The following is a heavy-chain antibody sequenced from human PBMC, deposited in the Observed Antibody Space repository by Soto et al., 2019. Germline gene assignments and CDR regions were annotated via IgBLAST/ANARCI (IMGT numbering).Heavy chain of an antibody. V-gene: IGHV4-31*03. CDR3: ARSFGTVGRSSSLSY. J-gene: IGHJ4*02. Sequence: SETLSLTCTVSGGSISSGGYYWSWIRQHPGKGLEWIGYIYYSGSTYYNPSLKSRVTISVDTSKNQFSLKLSSVTAADTAVYYCARSFGTVGRSSSLSYWGQGTLVTVSS. CDR1: GGSISSGGYY. CDR2: IYYSGST. D-gene: IGHD6-6*01.